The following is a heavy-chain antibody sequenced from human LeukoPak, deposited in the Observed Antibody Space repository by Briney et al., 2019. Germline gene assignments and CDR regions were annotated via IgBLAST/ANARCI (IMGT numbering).Heavy chain of an antibody. V-gene: IGHV4-59*12. CDR2: IYYSGST. CDR3: ARVLRLLDAFDI. Sequence: SETLSLTCTVSGGSISSYYWSWIRQPPGKGLEWIGYIYYSGSTNYNPSLKSRVTISVDTSKNQFSLKLSSVTAADTAVYYCARVLRLLDAFDIWGQGTMVTVSS. CDR1: GGSISSYY. D-gene: IGHD2-15*01. J-gene: IGHJ3*02.